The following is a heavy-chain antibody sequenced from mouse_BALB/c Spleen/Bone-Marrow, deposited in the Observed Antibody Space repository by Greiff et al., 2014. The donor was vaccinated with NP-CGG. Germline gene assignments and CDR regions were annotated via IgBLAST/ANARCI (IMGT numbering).Heavy chain of an antibody. D-gene: IGHD2-2*01. CDR3: ARSLYGYDWYFDV. V-gene: IGHV1-14*01. CDR1: GYTFTSYV. CDR2: INPYNDGT. Sequence: LEESGPELVKPGASVKMSCKASGYTFTSYVMHWVKQKPGQGLGWIGNINPYNDGTKYNEKFKGKATLTSDKSSSTAFMELSSLTSEDSAVYYCARSLYGYDWYFDVWGAGTTVTVSS. J-gene: IGHJ1*01.